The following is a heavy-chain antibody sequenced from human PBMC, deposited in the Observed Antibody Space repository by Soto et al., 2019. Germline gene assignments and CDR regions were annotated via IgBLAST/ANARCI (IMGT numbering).Heavy chain of an antibody. J-gene: IGHJ4*02. D-gene: IGHD3-10*01. Sequence: QVQLVQSGAEVRKPGASVHVSCKASGYTFTSYDINRLRQTTGEGLVWMGWMNPNSDNTIYAPKFQRRVTMTRNTSTNTAYMELRSLTTDDTAVYYCARVKSILNVPELLDSWGQGTLVTVSS. CDR2: MNPNSDNT. V-gene: IGHV1-8*01. CDR1: GYTFTSYD. CDR3: ARVKSILNVPELLDS.